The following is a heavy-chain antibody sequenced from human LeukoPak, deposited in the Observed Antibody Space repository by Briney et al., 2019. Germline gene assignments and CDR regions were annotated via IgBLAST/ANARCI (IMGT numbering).Heavy chain of an antibody. CDR2: IKEDGSEK. D-gene: IGHD2-2*01. J-gene: IGHJ5*02. CDR1: GFTFSSFW. Sequence: GGSLRLSCADSGFTFSSFWMSWVRQAPGKGLEWVANIKEDGSEKYYVDSVKGRFTISRDNAKNSLYLQMSSLRAEDTAVYYCARSGVVVPAAPVRFDPWGQGTLVTVSS. V-gene: IGHV3-7*01. CDR3: ARSGVVVPAAPVRFDP.